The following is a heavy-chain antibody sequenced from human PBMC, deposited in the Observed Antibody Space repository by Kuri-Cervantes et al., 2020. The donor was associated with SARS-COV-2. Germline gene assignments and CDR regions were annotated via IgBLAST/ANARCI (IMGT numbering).Heavy chain of an antibody. Sequence: GGSLRLSCTASGFTFGDYAMSWVRQAPGKGLEWVGFIRSKAYGGTTEYAASVKGRFTISRDDSKSIAYLQMNSLKTEDTAVYYCASIYSGYEDGWGQGTLVTVSS. D-gene: IGHD5-12*01. CDR1: GFTFGDYA. V-gene: IGHV3-49*04. CDR3: ASIYSGYEDG. J-gene: IGHJ4*02. CDR2: IRSKAYGGTT.